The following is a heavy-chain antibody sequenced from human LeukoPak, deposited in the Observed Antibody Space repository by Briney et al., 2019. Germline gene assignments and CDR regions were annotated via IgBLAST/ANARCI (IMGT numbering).Heavy chain of an antibody. J-gene: IGHJ4*02. Sequence: ASVKVSCKASGYTFTGYYMHWVRQAPGQGLEWMGWINPNSGGTNYAQKFQGRVTMTRDTSISTAYMELSSLRSEDTAVYYCATFMVRGATFDYWGQRTLVTVSS. V-gene: IGHV1-2*02. CDR2: INPNSGGT. CDR1: GYTFTGYY. D-gene: IGHD3-10*01. CDR3: ATFMVRGATFDY.